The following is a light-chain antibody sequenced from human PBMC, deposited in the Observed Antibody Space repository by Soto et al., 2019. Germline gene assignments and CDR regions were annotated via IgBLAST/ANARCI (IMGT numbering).Light chain of an antibody. Sequence: EIVLTQSPGTLSLSPGERATLSCRASQSISSSFLAWYQQRPGQAPRLLIHGVSSKAAGIPDRFSGRGSGTDFTLTINRLEPEDFALYFCQQYGSSPFTFGPGTQLEIK. J-gene: IGKJ3*01. CDR2: GVS. CDR3: QQYGSSPFT. V-gene: IGKV3-20*01. CDR1: QSISSSF.